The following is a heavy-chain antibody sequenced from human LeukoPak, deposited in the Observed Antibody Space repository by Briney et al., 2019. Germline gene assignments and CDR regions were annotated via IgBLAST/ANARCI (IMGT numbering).Heavy chain of an antibody. V-gene: IGHV3-23*01. D-gene: IGHD4-23*01. CDR1: GFTFSSYA. Sequence: GGSLRLSCAASGFTFSSYAMSWVRQAPGKGLEWVSPITGTGGSTYYADSVRGRFTISRDNSKNTLYLQMNSLRAEDTAVYYCAKLGNSNPLRLPFDYWGQGTLVTVSS. J-gene: IGHJ4*02. CDR2: ITGTGGST. CDR3: AKLGNSNPLRLPFDY.